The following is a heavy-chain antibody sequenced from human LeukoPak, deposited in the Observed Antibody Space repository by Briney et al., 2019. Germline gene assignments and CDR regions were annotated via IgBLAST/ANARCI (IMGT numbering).Heavy chain of an antibody. V-gene: IGHV3-21*01. CDR1: GFTFSSYS. D-gene: IGHD3-3*01. CDR3: ARDMSTRYYDFWSGNTNYFDY. CDR2: ISSSSSYI. J-gene: IGHJ4*02. Sequence: GGSVRLSCADSGFTFSSYSMNWVRQAPGKGLEWVSSISSSSSYIYYADSVKGRFTISRDNAKNSLYLQMNSLRAEDTAVYYCARDMSTRYYDFWSGNTNYFDYWGQGTLVTVSS.